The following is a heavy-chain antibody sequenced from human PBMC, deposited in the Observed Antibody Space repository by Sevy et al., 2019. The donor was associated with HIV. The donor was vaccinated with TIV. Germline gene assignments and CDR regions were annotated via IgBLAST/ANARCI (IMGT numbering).Heavy chain of an antibody. CDR3: ARAGDWNYGDYFDY. CDR1: GFTFSSYA. V-gene: IGHV3-30*04. CDR2: ISYDGSNK. D-gene: IGHD1-7*01. J-gene: IGHJ4*02. Sequence: GGSLRLSCAASGFTFSSYAMHWVRQAPGEGLEWVAVISYDGSNKYYADSVKGRFTISRDNSKNTLYLQMNSLRAEDTAVYYCARAGDWNYGDYFDYWGQGTLVTVSS.